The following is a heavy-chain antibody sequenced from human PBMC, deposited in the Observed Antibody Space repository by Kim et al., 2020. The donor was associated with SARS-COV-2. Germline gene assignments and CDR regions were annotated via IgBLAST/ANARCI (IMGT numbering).Heavy chain of an antibody. V-gene: IGHV3-21*01. J-gene: IGHJ6*02. CDR1: GFTFSSYS. CDR2: ISSSSSYI. D-gene: IGHD3-10*01. CDR3: ARVCGSGSGSIPSCGMDV. Sequence: GGSLRLSCAASGFTFSSYSMNWVRQAPGKGLEWVSSISSSSSYIYYADSVKGRFTISRDNAKNSLYLQMNSLRAEDTAVYYCARVCGSGSGSIPSCGMDVWGQGTTVTVSS.